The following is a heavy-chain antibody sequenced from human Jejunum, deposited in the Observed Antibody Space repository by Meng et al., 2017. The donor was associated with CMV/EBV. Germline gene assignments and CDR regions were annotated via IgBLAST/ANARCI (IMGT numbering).Heavy chain of an antibody. CDR2: IEGNGVTT. J-gene: IGHJ4*02. CDR3: AKVNEASGLVSSYLDC. D-gene: IGHD6-19*01. CDR1: TFTLYA. V-gene: IGHV3-23*05. Sequence: TFTLYAVNWVRQAPGTGLEWVSGIEGNGVTTYYADSVKGRFTISRDNSKNTVYLQMNNLRAEDTAVYYCAKVNEASGLVSSYLDCWGQGTPVTVSS.